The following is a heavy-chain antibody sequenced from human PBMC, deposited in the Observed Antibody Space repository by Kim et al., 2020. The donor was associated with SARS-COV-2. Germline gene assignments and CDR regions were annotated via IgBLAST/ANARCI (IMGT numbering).Heavy chain of an antibody. D-gene: IGHD3-22*01. J-gene: IGHJ6*02. CDR3: AKINYYDSSGYSHYYYGMDA. CDR2: INHSGST. Sequence: SETLSLTCAVYGGSFSGYYWSWIRQPPGKGLEWIGEINHSGSTNYNPSLKSRVTISVDTSKNQFSLKLSSVTAADTAVYYCAKINYYDSSGYSHYYYGMDAWGQGTTVTVSS. CDR1: GGSFSGYY. V-gene: IGHV4-34*01.